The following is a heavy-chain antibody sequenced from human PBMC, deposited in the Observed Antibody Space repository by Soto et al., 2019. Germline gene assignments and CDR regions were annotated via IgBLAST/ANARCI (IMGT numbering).Heavy chain of an antibody. V-gene: IGHV3-23*01. Sequence: EVQLLESGGSLVQPGGSLRLSCVGSGFLFENFTMNWVHQAPGRGLEWISAIANSGVTTLYADSVKGRFTISRDDFMKTLYLQMDSLTAEDTAVYYCAKHLGIHNAGGLDFWGQGTLVTVS. CDR2: IANSGVTT. J-gene: IGHJ4*02. D-gene: IGHD3-3*01. CDR3: AKHLGIHNAGGLDF. CDR1: GFLFENFT.